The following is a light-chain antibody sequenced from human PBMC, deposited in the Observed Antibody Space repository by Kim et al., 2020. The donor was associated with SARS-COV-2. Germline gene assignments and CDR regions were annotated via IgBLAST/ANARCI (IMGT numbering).Light chain of an antibody. CDR1: QSISNW. V-gene: IGKV1-5*03. Sequence: EIQMTQCPSTLSASVGARVTITCRASQSISNWLAWYQQKPGKAPKLMIYQASTLESGVPSRFSGSGSGTEFTLTIHSLQPADFATSYCQPYGSYTRTFRQGTKVDIK. CDR3: QPYGSYTRT. J-gene: IGKJ1*01. CDR2: QAS.